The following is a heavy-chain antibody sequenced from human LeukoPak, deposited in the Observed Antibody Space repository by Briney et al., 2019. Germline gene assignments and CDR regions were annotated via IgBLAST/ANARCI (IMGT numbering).Heavy chain of an antibody. Sequence: GGSLRLSCAASGFTFDDYGMSWVRQAPGKGLEWVSSISSSSSYIYYADSVKGRFTISRDNAKNSLYLQMNSLRAEDTAVYYCARVDFGWLLRFDYWGQGTLVTVSS. V-gene: IGHV3-21*04. CDR2: ISSSSSYI. D-gene: IGHD3-9*01. J-gene: IGHJ4*02. CDR3: ARVDFGWLLRFDY. CDR1: GFTFDDYG.